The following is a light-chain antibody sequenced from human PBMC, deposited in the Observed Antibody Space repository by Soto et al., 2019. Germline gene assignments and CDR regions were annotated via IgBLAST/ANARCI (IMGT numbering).Light chain of an antibody. CDR1: QTIDTN. Sequence: EIVMTQSPGTLSVSPGERATLSCRASQTIDTNLAWYQQKPGQAPRLLIFGASTRATGIPARFSGSGSGTEFSLTITSLQSEDFALYYCQQYNNRPPWTFGQGTKVDTK. J-gene: IGKJ1*01. V-gene: IGKV3-15*01. CDR2: GAS. CDR3: QQYNNRPPWT.